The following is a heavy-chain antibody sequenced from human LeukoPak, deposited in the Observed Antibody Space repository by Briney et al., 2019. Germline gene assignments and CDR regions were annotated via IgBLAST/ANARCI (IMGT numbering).Heavy chain of an antibody. CDR2: ISSSSNYI. CDR3: ARVGGPSHYGGETYYMDV. CDR1: GFSSSSYS. Sequence: GGSLRLSCAASGFSSSSYSMKWVRQAPGKGLEWVSSISSSSNYIYYADSVKGRFTISRDNAKNSLYLQMNSPRTEDTALYHCARVGGPSHYGGETYYMDVWGKGTTVTISS. J-gene: IGHJ6*03. D-gene: IGHD4-23*01. V-gene: IGHV3-21*04.